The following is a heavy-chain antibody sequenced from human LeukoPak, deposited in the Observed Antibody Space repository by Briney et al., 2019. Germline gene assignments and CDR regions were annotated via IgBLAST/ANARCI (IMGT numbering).Heavy chain of an antibody. CDR2: MNPNSGNT. CDR3: ASRRRGSYSGTFEY. Sequence: ASVKVSCKASGYTFTSYGISWVRQATGQGLEWLGWMNPNSGNTGYAQKFQGRVTMTRNTSISTAYMELSSLRSEDTSVYYCASRRRGSYSGTFEYWGQGTLVTVSS. D-gene: IGHD1-26*01. CDR1: GYTFTSYG. V-gene: IGHV1-8*02. J-gene: IGHJ4*02.